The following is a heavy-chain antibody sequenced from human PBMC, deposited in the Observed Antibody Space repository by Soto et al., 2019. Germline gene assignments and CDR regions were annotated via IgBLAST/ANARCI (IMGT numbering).Heavy chain of an antibody. CDR3: ATDRLAAAGTGSRERPGFDP. V-gene: IGHV1-24*01. J-gene: IGHJ5*02. CDR1: GYNLTELS. CDR2: FDPEDGET. Sequence: ASVKVSCKVSGYNLTELSMHWVRQAPGKGLEWMGGFDPEDGETIYAQKFQGRVTMTEDTSTDTAYMELSSLRSEDTAVYYCATDRLAAAGTGSRERPGFDPWGQGTLVTVSS. D-gene: IGHD6-13*01.